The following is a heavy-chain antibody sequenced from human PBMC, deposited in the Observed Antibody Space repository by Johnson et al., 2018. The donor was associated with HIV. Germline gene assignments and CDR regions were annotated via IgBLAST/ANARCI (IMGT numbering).Heavy chain of an antibody. CDR1: GFTFSNAW. V-gene: IGHV3-15*01. J-gene: IGHJ3*02. CDR2: IRRKANSYAT. Sequence: VQLVESGGGLVKPGGSLRLSCAASGFTFSNAWMSWVRQAPGKGLEWVGRIRRKANSYATAYAASVKGRFTISRDDSKNTLDLQMNSLRAEDTAVYYCVSSAQWSGWPPGAFDIWGQGTMVTVSS. CDR3: VSSAQWSGWPPGAFDI. D-gene: IGHD6-19*01.